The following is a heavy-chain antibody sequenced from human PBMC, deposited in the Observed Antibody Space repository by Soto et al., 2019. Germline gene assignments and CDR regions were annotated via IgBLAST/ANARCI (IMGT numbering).Heavy chain of an antibody. CDR1: GGSISSSSYY. CDR2: IYYSGST. D-gene: IGHD1-7*01. CDR3: ARHRSREVWNFYWFDP. J-gene: IGHJ5*02. V-gene: IGHV4-39*01. Sequence: SETLSLTCTVSGGSISSSSYYWGWIRQPPGKGLEWIGGIYYSGSTYYNPSLKSRVTISVDTSKNQFSLKLSSVTAADTAVYYCARHRSREVWNFYWFDPWGQGTLVTVSS.